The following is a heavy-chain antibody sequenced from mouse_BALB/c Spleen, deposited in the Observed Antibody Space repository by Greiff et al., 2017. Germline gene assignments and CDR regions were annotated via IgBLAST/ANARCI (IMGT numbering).Heavy chain of an antibody. V-gene: IGHV1-87*01. CDR1: GYTFTSYW. CDR2: IYPGDGDT. D-gene: IGHD1-1*01. Sequence: VQLQQSGAELARPGASVKLSCKASGYTFTSYWMSWVKQRPGQGLEWIGAIYPGDGDTRYTQKFKGKATFTADKSSSTAYMQLSSLASEDSAVYYCARNYGSSYWYFDVWGAGTTVTVAS. CDR3: ARNYGSSYWYFDV. J-gene: IGHJ1*01.